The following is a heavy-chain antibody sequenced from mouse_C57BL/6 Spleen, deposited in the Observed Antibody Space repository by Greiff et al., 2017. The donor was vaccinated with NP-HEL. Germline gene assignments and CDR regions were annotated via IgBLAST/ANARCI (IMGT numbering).Heavy chain of an antibody. Sequence: VQLQQPGAELVMPGASVKLSCKASGYTFTSYWMHWVKQRPGQGLEWIGEIDPSDSYTNYNQKFKGKSTLTVDKSSSTAYMQLSSLTSEDSAVYYCAREGAMVTTTLDYWGQGTTLTVSS. D-gene: IGHD2-2*01. CDR2: IDPSDSYT. CDR3: AREGAMVTTTLDY. J-gene: IGHJ2*01. V-gene: IGHV1-69*01. CDR1: GYTFTSYW.